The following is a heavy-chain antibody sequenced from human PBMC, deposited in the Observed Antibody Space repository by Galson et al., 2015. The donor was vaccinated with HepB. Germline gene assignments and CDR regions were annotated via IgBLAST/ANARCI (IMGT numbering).Heavy chain of an antibody. V-gene: IGHV3-23*01. J-gene: IGHJ5*02. CDR1: GFTFSSYG. Sequence: SLRLSCAASGFTFSSYGMSWIRQAPRKGLEWVSGISGSGGSTYYADSVKGRFIISRDNSKNTLYVQMNSLRAEDTAVYYCAKVRSVTMVRGVITNNYFDPWGQGTLVTVSP. CDR2: ISGSGGST. CDR3: AKVRSVTMVRGVITNNYFDP. D-gene: IGHD3-10*01.